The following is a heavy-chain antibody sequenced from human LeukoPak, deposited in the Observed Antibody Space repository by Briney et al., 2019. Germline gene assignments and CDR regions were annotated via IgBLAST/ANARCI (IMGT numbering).Heavy chain of an antibody. V-gene: IGHV3-48*03. CDR2: ISSSGTTI. CDR1: GFTFSSYE. CDR3: ARDSSSWYYFDY. Sequence: PGGSLRLSCAASGFTFSSYEMNWVRQAPGKGLEWVSCISSSGTTIYYADSVKGRFTISRDNAKNSLYLQMTSLRAEDTAIYYCARDSSSWYYFDYWGQGTLVTVSS. D-gene: IGHD6-13*01. J-gene: IGHJ4*02.